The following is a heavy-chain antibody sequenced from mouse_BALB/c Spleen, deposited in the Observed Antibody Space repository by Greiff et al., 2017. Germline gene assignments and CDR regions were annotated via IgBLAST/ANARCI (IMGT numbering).Heavy chain of an antibody. J-gene: IGHJ3*01. CDR1: GYTFTSYY. D-gene: IGHD2-10*01. CDR3: ARSSPYYGNSPFAY. CDR2: IYPGNVNT. Sequence: VQLQQSGPELVKPGASVRISCKASGYTFTSYYIHWVKQRPGQGLEWIGWIYPGNVNTKYNEKFKGKATLTADKSSSTAYMQLSSLTSEDSAVYFCARSSPYYGNSPFAYWGQGTLVTVSA. V-gene: IGHV1S56*01.